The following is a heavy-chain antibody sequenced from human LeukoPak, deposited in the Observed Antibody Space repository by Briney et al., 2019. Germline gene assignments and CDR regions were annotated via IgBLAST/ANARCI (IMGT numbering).Heavy chain of an antibody. V-gene: IGHV3-30-3*01. Sequence: GGSLRLSCVASGFPFRNYAMHWVRQAPGKGLEGVATLTYDGSDKDYADSVKGRFTISRDNSKNTLYLQMNGLRAGDTAVYFCARDLAESYLFDYWGQGTLVTVSS. CDR2: LTYDGSDK. J-gene: IGHJ4*02. CDR3: ARDLAESYLFDY. D-gene: IGHD3-10*01. CDR1: GFPFRNYA.